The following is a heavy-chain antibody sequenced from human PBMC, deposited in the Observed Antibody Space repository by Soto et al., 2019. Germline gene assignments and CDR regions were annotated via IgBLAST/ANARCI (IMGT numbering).Heavy chain of an antibody. Sequence: QVQLQESGPGLVKPSETLALTCTVSGGSISSDSWSWIRQPPGKRLEWIGYVYYNGVTKYNPSLASRVTISVDTSQNQFSLKLNSVTAVDTAIYYCARRSRSSSGWYYLDYWGQGTLVTVSS. V-gene: IGHV4-59*01. D-gene: IGHD6-19*01. J-gene: IGHJ4*02. CDR1: GGSISSDS. CDR3: ARRSRSSSGWYYLDY. CDR2: VYYNGVT.